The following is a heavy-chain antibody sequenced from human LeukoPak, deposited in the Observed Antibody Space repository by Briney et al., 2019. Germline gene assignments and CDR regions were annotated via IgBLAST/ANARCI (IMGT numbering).Heavy chain of an antibody. J-gene: IGHJ4*02. Sequence: GGSLRLSCAASGFTFSSYAMHWVRQAPGKGLEYVSAISSNGGSTYYANFVKGRFTISRDNSKNTLYLQMGSLRAEDMAVYYCARDVRAAMVPGYFDYWGQGTLVTVSS. CDR2: ISSNGGST. D-gene: IGHD3-10*02. CDR3: ARDVRAAMVPGYFDY. CDR1: GFTFSSYA. V-gene: IGHV3-64*01.